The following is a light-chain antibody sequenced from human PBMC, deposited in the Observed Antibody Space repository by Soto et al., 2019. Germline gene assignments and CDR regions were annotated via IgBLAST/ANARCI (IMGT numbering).Light chain of an antibody. CDR3: SSYRSSSTLNV. CDR2: DVS. J-gene: IGLJ1*01. CDR1: SSDVGGYNY. Sequence: QSALTQPASVSGSPGQSITISCTGTSSDVGGYNYVSWYQQHPGKAPKLMIYDVSNRPSGVSNRFSGSKSGNTASLTISGLQAEDEADYYCSSYRSSSTLNVFGTGTQLTVL. V-gene: IGLV2-14*01.